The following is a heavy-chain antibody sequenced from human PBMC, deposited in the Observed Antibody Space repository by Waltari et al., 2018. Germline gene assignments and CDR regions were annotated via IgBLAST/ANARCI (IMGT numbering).Heavy chain of an antibody. CDR2: MNPNSGNT. CDR1: GYTFTSYD. J-gene: IGHJ4*02. D-gene: IGHD6-13*01. Sequence: KPGASVKVSCKASGYTFTSYDINWVRQATGQGLEWMGWMNPNSGNTGYAQKFQGRVTITRNTSISTAYMELSSLRSEDTAVYYCARVKRIAAAVALDYWGQGTLVTVSS. V-gene: IGHV1-8*03. CDR3: ARVKRIAAAVALDY.